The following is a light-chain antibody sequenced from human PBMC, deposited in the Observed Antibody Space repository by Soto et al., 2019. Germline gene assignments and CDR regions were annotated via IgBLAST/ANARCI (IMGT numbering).Light chain of an antibody. CDR3: QQFNSHPYT. Sequence: DIQMTQFPSTLSASVGDRVTITCRASRSAGEWLAWYQQKPGKAPTLLIYEVSNLQSGVPSRFSGSGSETEFSLTIDSLQPDDFATYYCQQFNSHPYTFGPGTKVDIK. J-gene: IGKJ2*01. CDR1: RSAGEW. V-gene: IGKV1-5*03. CDR2: EVS.